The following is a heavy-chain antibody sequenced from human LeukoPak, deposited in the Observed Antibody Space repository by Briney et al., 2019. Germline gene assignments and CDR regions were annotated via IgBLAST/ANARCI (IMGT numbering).Heavy chain of an antibody. D-gene: IGHD6-19*01. CDR2: ISSSSSYT. V-gene: IGHV3-21*01. CDR3: ARMIAVAGPYYFDY. CDR1: GFTFSTYA. J-gene: IGHJ4*02. Sequence: PGGSLRLSCAASGFTFSTYAMSWVRQAPGKGLEWVSSISSSSSYTYYADSVKGRFTISRDNAKNSLYLQMNSLRAEDTAVYYCARMIAVAGPYYFDYWGQGTLVTVSS.